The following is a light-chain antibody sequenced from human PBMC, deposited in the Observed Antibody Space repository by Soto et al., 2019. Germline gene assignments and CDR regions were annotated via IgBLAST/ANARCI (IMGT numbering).Light chain of an antibody. V-gene: IGKV1-39*01. CDR3: QHSYSSPYT. CDR1: QSISNY. J-gene: IGKJ2*01. Sequence: DIQMTQSPSSLSASVGDIVTITCRASQSISNYLNWYQQKPGKAPKLLIYAASSLQSGVPSRFSGSGSGTDFTLTISSLQPEDFASYYCQHSYSSPYTFGPGTKLEIK. CDR2: AAS.